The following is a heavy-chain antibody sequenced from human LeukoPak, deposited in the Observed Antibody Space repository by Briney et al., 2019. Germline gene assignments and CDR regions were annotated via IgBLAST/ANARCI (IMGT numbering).Heavy chain of an antibody. V-gene: IGHV1-2*02. CDR2: INPNSGGT. J-gene: IGHJ4*02. CDR1: GHTFTGYY. Sequence: ASVKVSCKASGHTFTGYYMHWVRQAPGQGLEWMGWINPNSGGTNYAQKFQGRVTMTRDTSISTAYMELSRLRSDDTAVYYCARGHYYYDSSGYYSLSDYWGQGTLVTVSS. D-gene: IGHD3-22*01. CDR3: ARGHYYYDSSGYYSLSDY.